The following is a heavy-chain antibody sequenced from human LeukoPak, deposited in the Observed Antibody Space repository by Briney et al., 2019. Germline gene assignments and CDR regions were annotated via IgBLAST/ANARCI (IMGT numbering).Heavy chain of an antibody. CDR3: ARDSGYMDV. CDR2: IKQDGSEK. J-gene: IGHJ6*03. V-gene: IGHV3-7*01. Sequence: GGSLRLSCAVSGFSVSGYWMTWVRQAPGKGLEWVANIKQDGSEKNYVDSVKGRFTISRDNAENSLFLQMNSLRAEDTAVYYCARDSGYMDVWGKGTTVTVSS. CDR1: GFSVSGYW.